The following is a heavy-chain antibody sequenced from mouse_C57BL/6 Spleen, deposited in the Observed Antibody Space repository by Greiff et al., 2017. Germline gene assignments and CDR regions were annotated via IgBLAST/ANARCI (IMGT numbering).Heavy chain of an antibody. V-gene: IGHV3-6*01. D-gene: IGHD4-1*01. J-gene: IGHJ1*03. Sequence: EVKLMESGPGLVKPSQSLSLTCSVTGYSITSGYYWNWIRQFPGNKLEWMGYISYDGSNNYNPSLKNRISITRDTSKNQFFLKLNSVTTEDTATYYCARVSWGNWYFDVWGTGTTVTVSS. CDR1: GYSITSGYY. CDR3: ARVSWGNWYFDV. CDR2: ISYDGSN.